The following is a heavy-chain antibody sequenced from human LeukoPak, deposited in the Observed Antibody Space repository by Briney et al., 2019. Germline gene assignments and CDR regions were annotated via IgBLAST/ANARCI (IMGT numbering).Heavy chain of an antibody. CDR1: GFSFSSYW. CDR2: ITQDGSDK. Sequence: PGGSLRLSCAASGFSFSSYWMSWVRQAPGKGLEVVAKITQDGSDKYYVGSVKGRFTVSRDNAQNSLYLQMNSLRAEDTAIYYCTRKWSSSWSSFDAWGQGTLVTVSS. D-gene: IGHD6-13*01. CDR3: TRKWSSSWSSFDA. J-gene: IGHJ4*02. V-gene: IGHV3-7*05.